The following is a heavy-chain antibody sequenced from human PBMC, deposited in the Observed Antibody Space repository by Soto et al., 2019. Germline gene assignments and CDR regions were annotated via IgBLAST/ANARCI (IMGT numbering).Heavy chain of an antibody. CDR3: SRRTSGWYFDY. J-gene: IGHJ4*02. CDR2: ISGSGGST. V-gene: IGHV3-23*01. CDR1: GFTFSSYA. Sequence: EVQLLESGGGLVQPGGSLRLSCAASGFTFSSYAMSWVRQAPGKGLEWVSVISGSGGSTYYADSVKGRFTISRDNSKNTLYLQRNSLRAEDTAVYYCSRRTSGWYFDYWGQGTVVTVSS. D-gene: IGHD6-19*01.